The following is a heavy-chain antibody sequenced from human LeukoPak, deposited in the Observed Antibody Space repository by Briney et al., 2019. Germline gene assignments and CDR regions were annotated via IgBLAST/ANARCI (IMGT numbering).Heavy chain of an antibody. Sequence: PSETLSLTCTVSGGSISSYYWSWIRQPPGKGLEWIGYIYYSGSTNYNPSLKSRVTISVDTSKNQFSLKLSSVTAADTAVYYCARGGLDYGSGSYRNWFDPWGQGTLVTVSS. CDR1: GGSISSYY. CDR3: ARGGLDYGSGSYRNWFDP. J-gene: IGHJ5*02. D-gene: IGHD3-10*01. V-gene: IGHV4-59*01. CDR2: IYYSGST.